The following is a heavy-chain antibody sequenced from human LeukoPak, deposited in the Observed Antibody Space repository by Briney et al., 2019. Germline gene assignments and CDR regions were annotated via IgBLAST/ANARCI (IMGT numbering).Heavy chain of an antibody. CDR3: ARGRSTGYPYYFEY. V-gene: IGHV1-8*03. CDR2: RNPNSGST. Sequence: ASVKVSSTPSGYTFTIYDINWVRQAPGQGLEWMGWRNPNSGSTGYAQKFQGRVTITRNTSRSTAYMELSGLRAEDTAVYYCARGRSTGYPYYFEYWGQGTLVTVSS. D-gene: IGHD5-12*01. J-gene: IGHJ4*02. CDR1: GYTFTIYD.